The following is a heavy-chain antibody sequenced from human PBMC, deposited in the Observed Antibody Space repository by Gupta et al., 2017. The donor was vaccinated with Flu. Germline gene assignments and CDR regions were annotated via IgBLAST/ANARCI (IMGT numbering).Heavy chain of an antibody. CDR1: GFTFSSYG. Sequence: QVQLVESGGGVVQPGRSLRLSCAASGFTFSSYGMHWVRQAPGKGLEWVAVIWYDGSNKYYADSVKGRFTISRDNSKNTLYLQMNSLRAEDTAVYYCAREGYSYGYSPFPESWGQGTLVTVSS. V-gene: IGHV3-33*01. D-gene: IGHD5-18*01. CDR2: IWYDGSNK. CDR3: AREGYSYGYSPFPES. J-gene: IGHJ5*02.